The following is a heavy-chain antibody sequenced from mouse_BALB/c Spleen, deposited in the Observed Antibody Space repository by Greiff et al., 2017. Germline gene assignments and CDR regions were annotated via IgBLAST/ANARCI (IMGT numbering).Heavy chain of an antibody. D-gene: IGHD2-10*02. CDR3: ATLYGNYPWFAY. CDR1: GYNFTSYW. V-gene: IGHV1-55*01. J-gene: IGHJ3*01. Sequence: VQLQQPGAELVKPGTSVKLSCKASGYNFTSYWINWVKLRPGQGLEWIGDIYPGSGSTNYNEKFKSKATLTVDTSSSTAYMQLSSLASEDSALYYCATLYGNYPWFAYWGQGTLVTVSA. CDR2: IYPGSGST.